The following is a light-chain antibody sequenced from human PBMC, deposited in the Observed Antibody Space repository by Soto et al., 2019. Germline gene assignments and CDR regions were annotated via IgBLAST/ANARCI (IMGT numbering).Light chain of an antibody. CDR1: ESVGSH. J-gene: IGKJ1*01. Sequence: DTVMTQSPATLSVSPGETATLSCRASESVGSHLAWYQQKAGQAPRLLIYGVSTRATGIPARFRGSGSETDFTLTISSLQSEDSAIYYGQQYDNWPPWTFGQGTKVEI. CDR3: QQYDNWPPWT. V-gene: IGKV3-15*01. CDR2: GVS.